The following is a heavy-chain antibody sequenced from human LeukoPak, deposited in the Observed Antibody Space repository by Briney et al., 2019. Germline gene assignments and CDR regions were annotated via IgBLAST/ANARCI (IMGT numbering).Heavy chain of an antibody. V-gene: IGHV3-66*01. CDR2: FYNGGST. CDR3: SGGPSGYHNT. Sequence: PGGALRLSCADSGFTFSSNYMSWVRQAPGKGLEGVSIFYNGGSTYYSESVKGRFSISRDNSKNTQYLQMKSLEAEETAVYYLSGGPSGYHNTGGQGTLVTVSS. CDR1: GFTFSSNY. D-gene: IGHD5-12*01. J-gene: IGHJ4*02.